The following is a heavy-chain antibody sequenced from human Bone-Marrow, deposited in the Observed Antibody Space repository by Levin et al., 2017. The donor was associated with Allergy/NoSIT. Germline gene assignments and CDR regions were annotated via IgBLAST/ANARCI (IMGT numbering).Heavy chain of an antibody. D-gene: IGHD3-3*01. CDR2: ISYDGSNK. J-gene: IGHJ6*02. CDR1: GFTFSSYG. V-gene: IGHV3-30*18. Sequence: QAGGSLRLSCAASGFTFSSYGMHWVRQAPGKGLEWVAVISYDGSNKYYADSVKGRFTISRDNSKNTLYLQMNSLRAEDTAVYYCAKDGPLGIFGVVPRYYYYGMDVWGQGTTVTVSS. CDR3: AKDGPLGIFGVVPRYYYYGMDV.